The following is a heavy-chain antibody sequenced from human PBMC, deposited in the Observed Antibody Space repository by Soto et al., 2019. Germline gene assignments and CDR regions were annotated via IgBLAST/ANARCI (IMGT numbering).Heavy chain of an antibody. J-gene: IGHJ4*02. CDR1: GFTFSNAW. CDR2: IKSYGHGGTT. V-gene: IGHV3-15*01. CDR3: STNWATSRD. Sequence: EVQLVESGGGLVQPGGSLRLSCATSGFTFSNAWMNWARQAPGKGLEWVGRIKSYGHGGTTDYAAPVKGRFTISRDDSKNTLYLQMNSLTTEDTAVYYCSTNWATSRDWGQGTQVTVSS. D-gene: IGHD3-10*01.